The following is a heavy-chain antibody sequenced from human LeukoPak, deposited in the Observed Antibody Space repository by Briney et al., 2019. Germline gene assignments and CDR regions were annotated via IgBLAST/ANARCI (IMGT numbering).Heavy chain of an antibody. CDR2: IDHSGTT. J-gene: IGHJ4*02. CDR1: GYSISSNYY. V-gene: IGHV4-38-2*02. D-gene: IGHD6-13*01. Sequence: SETLSLTCTVSGYSISSNYYWSWIRQTPGKGLEWIGEIDHSGTTNYNPSLKSRVTISLDTSKNQFSLKVTSVTAADTAVYYCARSGTYQYSSTSDYWGQGTLVTVSS. CDR3: ARSGTYQYSSTSDY.